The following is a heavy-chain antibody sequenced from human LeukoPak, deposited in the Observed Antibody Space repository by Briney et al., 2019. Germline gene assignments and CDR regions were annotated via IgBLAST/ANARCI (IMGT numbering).Heavy chain of an antibody. J-gene: IGHJ1*01. CDR1: GGSFSGYY. V-gene: IGHV4-4*07. CDR3: ARDAGTPAEYFQH. Sequence: PSETLSLTCAVYGGSFSGYYWSWIRQPAGKGLEWIGRIYTSGSTNYNPSLKSRVTMSVDTSKNQFSLKLSSVTAADTAVYYCARDAGTPAEYFQHWGQGTLVTVSS. CDR2: IYTSGST. D-gene: IGHD6-13*01.